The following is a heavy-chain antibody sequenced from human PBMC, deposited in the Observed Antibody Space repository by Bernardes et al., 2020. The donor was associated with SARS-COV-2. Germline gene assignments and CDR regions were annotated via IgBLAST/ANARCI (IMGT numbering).Heavy chain of an antibody. V-gene: IGHV4-30-4*01. CDR2: IYYTGNT. CDR3: ARDSRPVKEDDSYYYAMDV. J-gene: IGHJ6*02. CDR1: GGSITSGGYF. Sequence: SETLSLTCTVSGGSITSGGYFWSWIRQSPGKGLEWIGYIYYTGNTYYNPSLESRVTISIDTSKTHFSLQLTSVTAADTAVYYCARDSRPVKEDDSYYYAMDVWGQGTTVTVSS. D-gene: IGHD4-17*01.